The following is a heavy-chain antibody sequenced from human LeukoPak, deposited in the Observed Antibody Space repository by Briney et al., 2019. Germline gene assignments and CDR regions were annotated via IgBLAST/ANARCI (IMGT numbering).Heavy chain of an antibody. CDR3: ARANSRYYYDSSGYWDAFDI. CDR2: IRYDGSNK. CDR1: GFTFSSYG. D-gene: IGHD3-22*01. V-gene: IGHV3-30*02. Sequence: GGPLRLSCAASGFTFSSYGMHWVRQAPGKGLEWVAFIRYDGSNKYYTDSVKGRFTISRDNSKNTLYLQMNSLRAEDTAVYYCARANSRYYYDSSGYWDAFDIWGQGTMVTVSS. J-gene: IGHJ3*02.